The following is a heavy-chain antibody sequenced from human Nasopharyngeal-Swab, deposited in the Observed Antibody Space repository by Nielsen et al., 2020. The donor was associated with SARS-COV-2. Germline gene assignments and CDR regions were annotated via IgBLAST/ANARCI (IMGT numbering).Heavy chain of an antibody. CDR1: GFTFSSYE. CDR3: ARDRSGYYDFDY. V-gene: IGHV3-48*03. CDR2: ISSSGTTI. Sequence: GGSLRLSCAASGFTFSSYEMNWVRQAPGKGLEWLSYISSSGTTIYYADSVKGRFTIYRDNAKNSLYLQMNGLRAEDTSLYYCARDRSGYYDFDYWGQGTLVTVSS. D-gene: IGHD3-22*01. J-gene: IGHJ4*02.